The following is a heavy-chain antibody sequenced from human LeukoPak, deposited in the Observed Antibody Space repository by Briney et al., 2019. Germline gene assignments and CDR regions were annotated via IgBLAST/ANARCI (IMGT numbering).Heavy chain of an antibody. CDR2: VNWNGDNT. J-gene: IGHJ4*02. Sequence: GGSLRLSCEASGFSFDDFAMAWVRQAPGKGLEWVSGVNWNGDNTGYADSVKGRFTISRDNGKNSLYLQMNSLRAEDTAVYYCARDFSSPDWGQGTLVTVSS. CDR3: ARDFSSPD. CDR1: GFSFDDFA. V-gene: IGHV3-20*04. D-gene: IGHD2-2*01.